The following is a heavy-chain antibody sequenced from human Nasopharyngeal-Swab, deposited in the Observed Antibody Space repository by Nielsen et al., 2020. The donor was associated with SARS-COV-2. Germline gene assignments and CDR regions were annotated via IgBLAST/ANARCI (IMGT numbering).Heavy chain of an antibody. CDR2: FSRSGSNI. CDR1: GFTFSDYY. D-gene: IGHD3-3*01. V-gene: IGHV3-11*04. J-gene: IGHJ6*02. Sequence: GESLKISCAASGFTFSDYYMSWIRQAPEKGLEWVSYFSRSGSNIYYADSVKGRFTISTDNAKNSLYLQMNSLRAEDTAVYYCARDSREVTIFGVVSPYYYGMDVWGQGTTVTVSS. CDR3: ARDSREVTIFGVVSPYYYGMDV.